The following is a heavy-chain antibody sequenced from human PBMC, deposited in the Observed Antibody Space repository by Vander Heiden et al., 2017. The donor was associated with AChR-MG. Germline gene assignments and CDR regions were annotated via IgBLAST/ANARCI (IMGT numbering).Heavy chain of an antibody. Sequence: QLQLQESGPRQVRPSETLSLTCTVSGGSISTSSYYWGWIRQPPGKGLEWIGSIYYSGNTYYNPSLESRVTMFVDTSRNQFSLSLNSVTAADTALYFCARLPYSSTQSYWGQGTLVTVSS. CDR2: IYYSGNT. CDR1: GGSISTSSYY. D-gene: IGHD4-4*01. J-gene: IGHJ4*02. CDR3: ARLPYSSTQSY. V-gene: IGHV4-39*01.